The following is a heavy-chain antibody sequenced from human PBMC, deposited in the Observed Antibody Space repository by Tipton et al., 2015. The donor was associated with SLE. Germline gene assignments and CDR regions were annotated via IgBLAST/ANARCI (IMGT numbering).Heavy chain of an antibody. Sequence: GSLRLSCAASGFTFNNAWMSWVRQAPGKGLEWVGRIKRKSDGGTAEYAAPVKGRFTISRDDSKNTLYLQMNSLRIEDIAVYYCKTLYSGSLFSGSRDFDYWGQGILVTVSS. CDR2: IKRKSDGGTA. D-gene: IGHD1-26*01. CDR1: GFTFNNAW. J-gene: IGHJ4*02. CDR3: KTLYSGSLFSGSRDFDY. V-gene: IGHV3-15*01.